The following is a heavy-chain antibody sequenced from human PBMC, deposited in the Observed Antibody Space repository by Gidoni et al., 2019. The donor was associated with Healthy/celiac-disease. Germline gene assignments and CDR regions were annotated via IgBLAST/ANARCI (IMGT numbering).Heavy chain of an antibody. CDR1: VGSISSSSYY. J-gene: IGHJ6*02. CDR3: ARHRGRWAAAGISYYYGMDV. CDR2: LYYSGST. Sequence: QLQLQESGPGLVKPSETLSLTCTVSVGSISSSSYYWGWLRQPPGKGLEWIGSLYYSGSTYYNPALKSRVTISVDTSKNQFSLKLSSVTAADTAVYYCARHRGRWAAAGISYYYGMDVWGQGTTVTVSS. D-gene: IGHD6-13*01. V-gene: IGHV4-39*01.